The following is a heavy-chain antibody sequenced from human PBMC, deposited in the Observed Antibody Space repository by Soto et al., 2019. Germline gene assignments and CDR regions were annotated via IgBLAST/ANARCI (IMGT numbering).Heavy chain of an antibody. CDR3: ARRWGSTAMGPVLDY. D-gene: IGHD5-18*01. Sequence: KSSETLSLTCTVSGGSISSSSYYWGWIRQPPGKGLEWIGSIYYSGSTYYNPSLKSRVTISVDTSKNQFSLKLSSVTAADTAVYYCARRWGSTAMGPVLDYWGQGTLVTVSS. CDR1: GGSISSSSYY. V-gene: IGHV4-39*01. J-gene: IGHJ4*02. CDR2: IYYSGST.